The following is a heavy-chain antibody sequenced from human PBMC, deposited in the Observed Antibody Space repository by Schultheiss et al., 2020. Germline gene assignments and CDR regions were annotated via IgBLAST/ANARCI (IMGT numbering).Heavy chain of an antibody. CDR3: ARHLRSWTALGTPGY. CDR1: GFNFRGYW. Sequence: GESLKISCAASGFNFRGYWMHWVRQAPGKGLVWVSHINTDGSSTTYADSVRGRFTISRDNAKNTLYLQMNSLRAEDTALYYCARHLRSWTALGTPGYWGQGTPVTVSS. CDR2: INTDGSST. J-gene: IGHJ4*02. V-gene: IGHV3-74*01. D-gene: IGHD3/OR15-3a*01.